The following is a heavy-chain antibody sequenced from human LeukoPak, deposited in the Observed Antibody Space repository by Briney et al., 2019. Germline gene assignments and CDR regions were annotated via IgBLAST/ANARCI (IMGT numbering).Heavy chain of an antibody. V-gene: IGHV1-8*03. Sequence: ASVKVSCKASGYTFTSYDINWVRQATGQGLEWMGWMNPNSGNTGYAQKFQGRVTITADESTSTAYMELSSLRSEDTAVYYCARGNWKSPKRLDYWGQGTLVTVSS. J-gene: IGHJ4*02. CDR2: MNPNSGNT. CDR1: GYTFTSYD. CDR3: ARGNWKSPKRLDY. D-gene: IGHD1-1*01.